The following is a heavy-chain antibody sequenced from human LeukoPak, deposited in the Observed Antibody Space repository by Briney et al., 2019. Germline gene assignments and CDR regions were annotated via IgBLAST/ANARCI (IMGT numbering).Heavy chain of an antibody. V-gene: IGHV3-30*02. CDR1: GFSFSSYG. Sequence: GGALRLSCAASGFSFSSYGMHWVGQAPGKGVEGVALIRYDGRKKYYADSVKGRFTIYRDNSKNTLYLEGDSQRGEDRAVYYCARLGPTLPIFDYWGQGTLVTVSS. CDR3: ARLGPTLPIFDY. J-gene: IGHJ4*02. D-gene: IGHD1-26*01. CDR2: IRYDGRKK.